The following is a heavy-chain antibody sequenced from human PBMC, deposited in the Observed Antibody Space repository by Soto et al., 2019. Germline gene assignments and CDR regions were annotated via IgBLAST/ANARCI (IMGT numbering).Heavy chain of an antibody. CDR2: ISRDGSNA. CDR1: GFTFSHHL. D-gene: IGHD3-3*01. V-gene: IGHV3-30-3*01. J-gene: IGHJ4*02. Sequence: QVQLVESGGGVVQPGTSLTLSCAASGFTFSHHLMHWVRQTPGKGLEWMTFISRDGSNAYYACSVKGRFTISRDNSRNTLYMEMNSRRVEGTAVYYCASDDAGWSGCDLGYWGQGTPVIVSS. CDR3: ASDDAGWSGCDLGY.